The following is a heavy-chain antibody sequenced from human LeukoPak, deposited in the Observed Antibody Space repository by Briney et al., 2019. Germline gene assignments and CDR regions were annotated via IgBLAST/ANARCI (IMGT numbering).Heavy chain of an antibody. CDR3: ARDRRVAVAGTWDYYYGMDV. CDR1: GGSISSGGYY. D-gene: IGHD6-19*01. J-gene: IGHJ6*02. V-gene: IGHV4-31*03. Sequence: SQTLSLTCTVSGGSISSGGYYWSWIRRHPGKGLEWIGYIYYSGSTYYNPSLKSRVTISVDTSKNQFSLKLSSVTAADTAVYYCARDRRVAVAGTWDYYYGMDVWGQGTTVTVSS. CDR2: IYYSGST.